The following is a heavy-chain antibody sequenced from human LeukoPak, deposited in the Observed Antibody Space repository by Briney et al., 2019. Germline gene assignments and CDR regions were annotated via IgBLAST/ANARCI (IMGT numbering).Heavy chain of an antibody. D-gene: IGHD2-2*01. J-gene: IGHJ6*03. V-gene: IGHV1-2*02. CDR3: ATEYCTSTSCLLYYMDV. CDR1: GYTFTGYY. Sequence: GASVKVSCKASGYTFTGYYLHWLRQAPGQGLEWMGWINPNSGGTNYAQKFQGRVTMTRDTSISTAYMELSRVRSDDTAVYYCATEYCTSTSCLLYYMDVWGKGTTVTVSS. CDR2: INPNSGGT.